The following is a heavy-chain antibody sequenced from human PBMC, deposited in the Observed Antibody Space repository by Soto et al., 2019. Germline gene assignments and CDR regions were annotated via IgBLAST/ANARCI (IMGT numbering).Heavy chain of an antibody. CDR3: ARKDPYGSGSYRAFDI. Sequence: SVKVSCKASGGTFSSYTISWVRQAPGQGLEWMGRIIPILGIANYAQKFQGRVTITADKSTSTAYMELSSLRSEDTAVYYCARKDPYGSGSYRAFDIWGQGTMVTVSS. CDR2: IIPILGIA. V-gene: IGHV1-69*02. CDR1: GGTFSSYT. D-gene: IGHD3-10*01. J-gene: IGHJ3*02.